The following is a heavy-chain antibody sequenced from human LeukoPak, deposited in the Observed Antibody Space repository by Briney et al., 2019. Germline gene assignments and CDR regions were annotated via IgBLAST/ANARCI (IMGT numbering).Heavy chain of an antibody. CDR3: AREGYDYVWGSYRYAYYFDY. D-gene: IGHD3-16*02. CDR1: GYTFTSYY. V-gene: IGHV1-46*01. CDR2: INPSGGSS. Sequence: SVKVSCKASGYTFTSYYMHWVRQAPGPPIEWMGIINPSGGSSSYAQKLQRRVTMTRDMSTSTVYMELSSLRSEDTAVYYCAREGYDYVWGSYRYAYYFDYWGQGTLVTVSS. J-gene: IGHJ4*02.